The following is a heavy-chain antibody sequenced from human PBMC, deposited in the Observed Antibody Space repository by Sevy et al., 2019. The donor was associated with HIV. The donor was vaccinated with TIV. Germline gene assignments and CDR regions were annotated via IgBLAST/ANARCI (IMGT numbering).Heavy chain of an antibody. Sequence: ASVKVSCKSSGYTFTTYDINWVRQATGQGLEWMGWMNPNSGNTGYAQKFQGRVTMTSNTSISTAYMELSSLRSEDTAVYYCARIDSSGYMGNFDYWGQGTQVTVSS. J-gene: IGHJ4*02. CDR1: GYTFTTYD. V-gene: IGHV1-8*01. CDR3: ARIDSSGYMGNFDY. D-gene: IGHD3-22*01. CDR2: MNPNSGNT.